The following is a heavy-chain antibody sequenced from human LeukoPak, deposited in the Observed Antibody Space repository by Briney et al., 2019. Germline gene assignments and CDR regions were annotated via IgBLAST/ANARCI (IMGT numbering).Heavy chain of an antibody. V-gene: IGHV3-21*01. CDR3: ARERGPAVTTGPV. J-gene: IGHJ4*02. Sequence: GGSLRLSCAASGFTFSSYSMNWVRQAPGKGLEWVSSISSSSSYIYYADSVKGRFTISRDNAKNSLYLQMNSLRAEDTAVYYCARERGPAVTTGPVWGQGTLVTVSS. CDR1: GFTFSSYS. CDR2: ISSSSSYI. D-gene: IGHD4-17*01.